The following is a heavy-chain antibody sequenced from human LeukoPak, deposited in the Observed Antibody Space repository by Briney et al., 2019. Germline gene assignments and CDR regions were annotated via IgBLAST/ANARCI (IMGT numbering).Heavy chain of an antibody. CDR1: GGSICSYY. CDR2: IYISGST. D-gene: IGHD6-13*01. V-gene: IGHV4-4*07. CDR3: ARTSSSWSPYDY. Sequence: PSETLSLTCTVSGGSICSYYWSWIRQPAGKGLEWIGRIYISGSTNQNPSLKSRVTMSVDTSRNQVSLTMTSVTAADTAVYYCARTSSSWSPYDYWGQGTLVTVSS. J-gene: IGHJ4*02.